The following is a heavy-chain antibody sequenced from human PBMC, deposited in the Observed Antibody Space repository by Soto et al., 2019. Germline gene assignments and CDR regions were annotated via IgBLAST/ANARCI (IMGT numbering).Heavy chain of an antibody. Sequence: SVKVSCKASAGTFNKYAISWVRQAPGQGLEWMGGIIPISSAANYAQKFQGRVKLTAAESTSTAYLALSSLTSADAAVYYCTSSLYYSTSGYYNFDFWGQGTPVTVSS. V-gene: IGHV1-69*13. D-gene: IGHD3-22*01. CDR2: IIPISSAA. J-gene: IGHJ4*02. CDR1: AGTFNKYA. CDR3: TSSLYYSTSGYYNFDF.